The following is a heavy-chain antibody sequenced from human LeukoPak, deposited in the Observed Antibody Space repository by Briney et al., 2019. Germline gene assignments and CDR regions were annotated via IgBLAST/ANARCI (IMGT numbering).Heavy chain of an antibody. CDR1: GITFSSSW. Sequence: GGSLRLSCAASGITFSSSWMHWVRQVPGKGLVWVSRINSDATTTSYADSVKGRFTISRDNAKNTLYLQMNSLRVEDTAVYYCARRHFTNGWYYFDSWGQGTLVTVSS. D-gene: IGHD6-19*01. CDR2: INSDATTT. J-gene: IGHJ4*02. V-gene: IGHV3-74*01. CDR3: ARRHFTNGWYYFDS.